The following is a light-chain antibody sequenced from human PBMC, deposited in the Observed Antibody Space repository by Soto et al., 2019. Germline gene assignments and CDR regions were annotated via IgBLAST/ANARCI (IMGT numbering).Light chain of an antibody. CDR1: SSDVGGYNY. CDR3: SSYAGSNNVV. J-gene: IGLJ1*01. Sequence: QSALTPPPSASGSTGQSVTISCTGTSSDVGGYNYVSWYQQHPGKAPKLMIYEVSKRPSGVPDRFSGSKSGNTASLTVSGLQAEDEADYYCSSYAGSNNVVFGTGTKVTVL. V-gene: IGLV2-8*01. CDR2: EVS.